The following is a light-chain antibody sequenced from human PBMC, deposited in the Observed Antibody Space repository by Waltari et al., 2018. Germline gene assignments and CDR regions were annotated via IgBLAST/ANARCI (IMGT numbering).Light chain of an antibody. CDR1: SSDVGGYNY. CDR3: SSYTSSSTPYV. V-gene: IGLV2-14*03. CDR2: DLS. Sequence: QSALTQPASVSGSPGPSITISCTGTSSDVGGYNYVSWYQQHPGKAPQLRIYDLSNRPSGFSTRFSGSKSGNTASLTISGLQAEDEADYYCSSYTSSSTPYVFGTGTKVTVL. J-gene: IGLJ1*01.